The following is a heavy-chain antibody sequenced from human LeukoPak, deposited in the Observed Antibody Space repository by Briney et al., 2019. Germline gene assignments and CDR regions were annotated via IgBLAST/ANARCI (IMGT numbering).Heavy chain of an antibody. V-gene: IGHV3-21*01. D-gene: IGHD6-19*01. CDR3: ARGSGSGWYGGVYYFDY. CDR2: ISSSSSYI. Sequence: GFLRLSCAASGFTFSSYSMNWVRQAPGKGLEWVSSISSSSSYIYYADSVKGRFTISRDNAKNSLYLQMNSLRAEDTAVYYCARGSGSGWYGGVYYFDYWGQGTLVTVSS. J-gene: IGHJ4*02. CDR1: GFTFSSYS.